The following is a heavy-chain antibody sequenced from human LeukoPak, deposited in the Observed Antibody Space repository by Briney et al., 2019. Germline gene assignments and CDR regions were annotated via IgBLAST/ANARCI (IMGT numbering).Heavy chain of an antibody. Sequence: GGSLRLSCAAAGVTVSSYAMSWVRQAPGKGREWVSSISGSGGNTYYADSVKGRFTTSRANTKKTLYLQMNSQRADDTAVYHCAKDIRSGWPYCFDYWGQGTLVTVSS. CDR2: ISGSGGNT. D-gene: IGHD6-19*01. J-gene: IGHJ4*02. CDR1: GVTVSSYA. V-gene: IGHV3-23*01. CDR3: AKDIRSGWPYCFDY.